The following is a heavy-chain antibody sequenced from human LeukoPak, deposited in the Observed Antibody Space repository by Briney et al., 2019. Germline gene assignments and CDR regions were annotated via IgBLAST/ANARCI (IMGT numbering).Heavy chain of an antibody. CDR2: ISSNGGST. Sequence: GGSLRLSCAASGFTFSSYAMHWVRQAPGKGLEYVSAISSNGGSTYYANSVKGRFTISRDNSKNTLYLQMGSLRAEDMAVYYCARAGGGNAEGGVWYLDLWGRGTLVTVSS. D-gene: IGHD4-23*01. V-gene: IGHV3-64*01. J-gene: IGHJ2*01. CDR3: ARAGGGNAEGGVWYLDL. CDR1: GFTFSSYA.